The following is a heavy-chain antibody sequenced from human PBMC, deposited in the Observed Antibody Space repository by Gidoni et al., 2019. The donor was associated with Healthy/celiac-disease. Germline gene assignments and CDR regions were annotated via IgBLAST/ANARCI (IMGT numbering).Heavy chain of an antibody. CDR2: A. J-gene: IGHJ4*02. D-gene: IGHD2-15*01. Sequence: ANYAQKFQGRVTITADKSTSTAYMELSSLRSEDTAVYYCARDNCSGGSCYWSLPDYWGQGTLVTVSS. V-gene: IGHV1-69*06. CDR3: ARDNCSGGSCYWSLPDY.